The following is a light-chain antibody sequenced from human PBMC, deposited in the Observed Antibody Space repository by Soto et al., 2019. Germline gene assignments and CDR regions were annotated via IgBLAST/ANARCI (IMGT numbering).Light chain of an antibody. CDR1: SSDVGSYNL. CDR2: EVV. J-gene: IGLJ1*01. V-gene: IGLV2-23*02. Sequence: QSVLTQPASVSGSPGQSITISCTGTSSDVGSYNLVSWYQQHPGKAPKVMIYEVVKRPSGVSNRFSGSKSGNTASLTTSGLQAEDEADYYCCSYAGSTIFYVFGTGTKVTVL. CDR3: CSYAGSTIFYV.